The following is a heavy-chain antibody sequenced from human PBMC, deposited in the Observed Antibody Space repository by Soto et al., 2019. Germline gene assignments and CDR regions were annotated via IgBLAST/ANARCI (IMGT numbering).Heavy chain of an antibody. CDR2: IRSKAYGGTT. CDR3: TRAEYSSSSYYYYYMDV. Sequence: GGSLRLSCTASGFTFGDYAMSWFRQAPGKGLEWVGFIRSKAYGGTTEYAASVKGRFTISRDDSKSIAYLQMNSLKTEDTAVYYCTRAEYSSSSYYYYYMDVWGKGTTVTVSS. D-gene: IGHD6-6*01. CDR1: GFTFGDYA. J-gene: IGHJ6*03. V-gene: IGHV3-49*03.